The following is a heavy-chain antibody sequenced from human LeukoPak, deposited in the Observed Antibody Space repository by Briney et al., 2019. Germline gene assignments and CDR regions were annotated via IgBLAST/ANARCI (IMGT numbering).Heavy chain of an antibody. Sequence: GALRLSCAASGFTFSSYSMNWVRQAPGKGLEWVSYISSSSSTIYYADSVKGRFTISRDNAKNSLYLQMNSRRAEDTAVYHCARDWGYSYDNWGQGTLVTVSS. V-gene: IGHV3-48*01. CDR1: GFTFSSYS. CDR2: ISSSSSTI. D-gene: IGHD5-18*01. J-gene: IGHJ4*02. CDR3: ARDWGYSYDN.